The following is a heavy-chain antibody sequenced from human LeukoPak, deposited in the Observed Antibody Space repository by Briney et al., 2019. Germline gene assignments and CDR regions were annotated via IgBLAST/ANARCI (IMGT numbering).Heavy chain of an antibody. CDR1: GDSVSSNSAA. J-gene: IGHJ2*01. CDR3: ARDPIAVAGLGWYFDL. CDR2: TYYRPKWYN. V-gene: IGHV6-1*01. D-gene: IGHD6-19*01. Sequence: SQTLSLTCAISGDSVSSNSAAWNWIRQSPSRGLEWLGRTYYRPKWYNDYAVSVKSRITINPDTSKNQFSLQLNSVTPEDTAVYYCARDPIAVAGLGWYFDLWGRGTLVTVSS.